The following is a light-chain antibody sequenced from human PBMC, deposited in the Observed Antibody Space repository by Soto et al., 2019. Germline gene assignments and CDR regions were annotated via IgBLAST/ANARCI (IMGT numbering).Light chain of an antibody. V-gene: IGLV2-14*01. CDR2: EVS. J-gene: IGLJ1*01. CDR1: SSDVGGYNY. CDR3: SSYTSSSTLYV. Sequence: QSVLSHPASVSWSPGDLITISCTGTSSDVGGYNYVSWYQQHPGKAPKLMIYEVSNRPSGVSNRFSGSKSGNTASLTISGLQAEDEADYYCSSYTSSSTLYVFGTGTKVTVL.